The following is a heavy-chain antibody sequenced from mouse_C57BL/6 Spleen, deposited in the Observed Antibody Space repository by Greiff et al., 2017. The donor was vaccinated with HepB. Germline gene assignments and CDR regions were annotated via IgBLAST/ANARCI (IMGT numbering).Heavy chain of an antibody. V-gene: IGHV3-6*01. CDR3: ARGTYVYYFDY. CDR2: ISYDGSN. J-gene: IGHJ2*01. D-gene: IGHD5-1*01. Sequence: EVQVVESGPGLVKPSQSLSLTCSVTGYSITSGYYWNWIRQFPGNKLEWMGYISYDGSNNYNPSLKNRISITRDTSKNQFFLKLNSVTTEDTATYYCARGTYVYYFDYWGQGTTLTVSS. CDR1: GYSITSGYY.